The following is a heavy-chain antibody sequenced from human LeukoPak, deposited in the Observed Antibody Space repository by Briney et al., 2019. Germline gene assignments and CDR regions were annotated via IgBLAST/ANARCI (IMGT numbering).Heavy chain of an antibody. V-gene: IGHV3-23*01. CDR2: IRPSGDNT. CDR1: GFTFSNAW. D-gene: IGHD6-19*01. J-gene: IGHJ5*02. Sequence: GGSLRLSCAASGFTFSNAWMTWVRQAPGRGLEWVSSIRPSGDNTYYGDSVKSRFTISRDNSKNTVYLQMNNMRVDDTAVYYCARVAGWHWFDPWGQGTLVTVSS. CDR3: ARVAGWHWFDP.